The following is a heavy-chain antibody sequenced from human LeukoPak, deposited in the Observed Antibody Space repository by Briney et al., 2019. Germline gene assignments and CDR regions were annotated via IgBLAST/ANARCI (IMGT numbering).Heavy chain of an antibody. V-gene: IGHV4-39*01. D-gene: IGHD6-19*01. CDR2: IYYSGYS. J-gene: IGHJ4*02. Sequence: PSETLSLTCTVSGGSISSSSWYWGWVRQPPGKGLEWIADIYYSGYSYQNPSLKSRVTISVDTSKNQFSMKLGSVTAADTAVYYCARHLYTSGWVSYFDYWGQGTLVTVSS. CDR3: ARHLYTSGWVSYFDY. CDR1: GGSISSSSWY.